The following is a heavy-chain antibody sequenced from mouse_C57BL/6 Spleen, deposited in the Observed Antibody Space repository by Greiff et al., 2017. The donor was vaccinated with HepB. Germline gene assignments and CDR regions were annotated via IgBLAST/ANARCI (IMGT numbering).Heavy chain of an antibody. CDR2: INPNNGGT. CDR3: ASTTVPHWYFDV. J-gene: IGHJ1*03. D-gene: IGHD1-1*01. Sequence: EVKVVESGPELVKPGASVKIPCKASGYTFTDYNMDWVKQSHGKSLEWIGDINPNNGGTIYNQKFKGKATLTVDKSSSTAYMELRSLTSEDTAVYYCASTTVPHWYFDVWGTGTTVTVSS. V-gene: IGHV1-18*01. CDR1: GYTFTDYN.